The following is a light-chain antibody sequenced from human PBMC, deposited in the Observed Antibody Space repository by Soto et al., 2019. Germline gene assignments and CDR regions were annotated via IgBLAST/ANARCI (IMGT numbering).Light chain of an antibody. V-gene: IGKV1-39*01. CDR3: QQSYSTPFT. Sequence: DIQMTQSPSSLSASVGDRVTITCRASQSISSYLNWYQQKPGKAPKLLIYAASSLQSGVPSRFSGSGSGTDFTLTISSLQPEDFPTYYFQQSYSTPFTFGPGPKWISN. CDR1: QSISSY. J-gene: IGKJ3*01. CDR2: AAS.